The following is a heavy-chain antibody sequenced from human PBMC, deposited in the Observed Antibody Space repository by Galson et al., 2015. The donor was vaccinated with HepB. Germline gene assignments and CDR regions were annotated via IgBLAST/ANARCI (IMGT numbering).Heavy chain of an antibody. CDR2: IIPILGIA. Sequence: SVKVSCKASGGTLSSYTISWVRQAPGQGLEWMGRIIPILGIANYAQKFQGRVTITADKSTSTAYMELSSLRSEDTAVYYCARDRGSSSWYGSWFDPWGQGTLVTVSS. J-gene: IGHJ5*02. CDR1: GGTLSSYT. D-gene: IGHD6-13*01. CDR3: ARDRGSSSWYGSWFDP. V-gene: IGHV1-69*04.